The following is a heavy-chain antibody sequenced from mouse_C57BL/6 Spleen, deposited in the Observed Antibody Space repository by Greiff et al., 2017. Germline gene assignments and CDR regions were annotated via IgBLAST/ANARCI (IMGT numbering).Heavy chain of an antibody. CDR2: ISSGGSYT. CDR3: ARQGYSNYEGFAY. J-gene: IGHJ3*01. V-gene: IGHV5-6*01. Sequence: EVQRVESGGDLVKPGGSLKLSCAASGFTFSSYGMSWVRQTPDKRLEWVATISSGGSYTYYPDSVKGRFTISRDNAKKTLYLQMSSLKSEDTAMYYCARQGYSNYEGFAYWGQGTLVTVSA. CDR1: GFTFSSYG. D-gene: IGHD2-5*01.